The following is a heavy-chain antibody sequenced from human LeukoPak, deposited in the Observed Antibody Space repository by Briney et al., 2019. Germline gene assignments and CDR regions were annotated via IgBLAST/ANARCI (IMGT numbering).Heavy chain of an antibody. V-gene: IGHV4-38-2*02. CDR1: GYSISTSYY. CDR3: ARAGYGDSDFDY. D-gene: IGHD4-17*01. Sequence: PSETLSLTCTVSGYSISTSYYWGWIGQPPGKGLEWIGSIYHSGNTYYNPSLKSRVTISVDTSKNQFSLKLNSVTAADTAVYYCARAGYGDSDFDYWGQGTLVTVSS. J-gene: IGHJ4*02. CDR2: IYHSGNT.